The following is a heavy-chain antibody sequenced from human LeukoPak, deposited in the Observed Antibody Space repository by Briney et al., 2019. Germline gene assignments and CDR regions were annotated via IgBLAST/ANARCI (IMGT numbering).Heavy chain of an antibody. D-gene: IGHD2-8*01. Sequence: GGSLTLSCAASGYTFSSYAMSWVRQAPGKGLEWVSAISGSGGSAYYADSVKGRFTISRDNTKNTLYLQMNSMRAEDTAVYYCAKRCTNGVCYRGFDYWGQGTLVTVSS. J-gene: IGHJ4*02. CDR2: ISGSGGSA. CDR1: GYTFSSYA. V-gene: IGHV3-23*01. CDR3: AKRCTNGVCYRGFDY.